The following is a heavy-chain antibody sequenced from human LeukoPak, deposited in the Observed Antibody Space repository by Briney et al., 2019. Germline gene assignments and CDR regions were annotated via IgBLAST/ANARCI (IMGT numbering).Heavy chain of an antibody. CDR2: ICSGGST. D-gene: IGHD3-10*01. CDR1: GFTVSSDD. CDR3: WREQHYSSGAVFDY. J-gene: IGHJ4*02. V-gene: IGHV3-53*01. Sequence: GGSLRLSCAASGFTVSSDDVSWVRQAPGKGLEWVSVICSGGSTYYAASVKGRFTIFRGDSKNTVYLQMNSLLAEDTTADYCWREQHYSSGAVFDYWGQGSLVTVSS.